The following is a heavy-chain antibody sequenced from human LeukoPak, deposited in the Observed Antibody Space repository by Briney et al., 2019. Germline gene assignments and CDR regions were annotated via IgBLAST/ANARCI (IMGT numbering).Heavy chain of an antibody. CDR1: GFTLSSYE. V-gene: IGHV3-48*03. CDR2: ISSGGSAI. Sequence: EGSLRLSCAASGFTLSSYEINWVRQAPGKGLEWVSYISSGGSAIYYADSVKGRFTISRDNAENSLYLQMNSLRAEDTAVYYCAKGSSGAYYLDYWGQGTLVTVSS. CDR3: AKGSSGAYYLDY. D-gene: IGHD6-19*01. J-gene: IGHJ4*02.